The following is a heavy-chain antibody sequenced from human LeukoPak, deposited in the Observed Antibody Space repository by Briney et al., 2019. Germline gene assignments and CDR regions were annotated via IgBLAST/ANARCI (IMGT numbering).Heavy chain of an antibody. CDR2: IYTSGST. CDR1: GGSISSGSHY. CDR3: ARRSSGSYSTYYYYYYYMDV. V-gene: IGHV4-61*02. D-gene: IGHD1-26*01. Sequence: PSQTLSLTCTVSGGSISSGSHYWSWIRQPAGKGLEWIGRIYTSGSTNYNPSLKSRVTISVDTSKNQFSLKLSSVTAADTAVYYCARRSSGSYSTYYYYYYYMDVWGKGTTVTISS. J-gene: IGHJ6*03.